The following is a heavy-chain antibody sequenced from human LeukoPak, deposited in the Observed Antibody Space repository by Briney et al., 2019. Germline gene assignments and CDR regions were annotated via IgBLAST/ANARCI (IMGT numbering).Heavy chain of an antibody. J-gene: IGHJ6*02. Sequence: PSETLSLTCAVYGGSFSGYYWSWIRQPPGKGLEWIGEINHSGSTNYNPSLKSRVTISVDTSKNQFSLKVNSVTAADTAVYYCARAGSDSGSYYSAYNYYGLDVWGQGTTVTVSS. CDR1: GGSFSGYY. CDR3: ARAGSDSGSYYSAYNYYGLDV. CDR2: INHSGST. V-gene: IGHV4-34*01. D-gene: IGHD3-10*01.